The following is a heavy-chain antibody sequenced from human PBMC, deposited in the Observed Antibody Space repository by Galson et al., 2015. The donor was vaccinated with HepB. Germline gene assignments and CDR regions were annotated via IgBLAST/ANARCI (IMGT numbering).Heavy chain of an antibody. CDR2: IKQDGTEK. CDR1: GFSYKDYW. J-gene: IGHJ4*02. Sequence: SLRLSCAASGFSYKDYWMSWVRQAPGKGLEWVANIKQDGTEKNYMDFVKGRFTISRDNAKNSVYLQMNSLRAEDTAVYYCARDEGWGVVPVAPQYWGQGTLVTVSS. CDR3: ARDEGWGVVPVAPQY. V-gene: IGHV3-7*05. D-gene: IGHD2-2*01.